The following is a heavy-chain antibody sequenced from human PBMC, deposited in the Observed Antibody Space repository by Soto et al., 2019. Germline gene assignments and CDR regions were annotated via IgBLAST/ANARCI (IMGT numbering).Heavy chain of an antibody. CDR2: IFHGGNT. V-gene: IGHV4-38-2*01. CDR1: GFFISSGNY. Sequence: PSETLSLTCAVSGFFISSGNYWGWIRKPPGKGLEWIGSIFHGGNTYYNPSLKSRVTISVDMSKNHFSLKVNSVTAADTAVYYCAKARWYDAFDVWGQGTVVTVSS. D-gene: IGHD2-15*01. J-gene: IGHJ3*01. CDR3: AKARWYDAFDV.